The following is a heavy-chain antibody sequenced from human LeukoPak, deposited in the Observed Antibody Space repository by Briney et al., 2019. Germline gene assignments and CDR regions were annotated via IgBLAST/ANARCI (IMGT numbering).Heavy chain of an antibody. CDR2: IYYSGST. D-gene: IGHD3-22*01. CDR1: GGSISSYY. J-gene: IGHJ5*02. Sequence: SETLSLTCTVSGGSISSYYWSWIRQPPGKGLEWIGYIYYSGSTNYNPSLKSRVTISVDTSKNQFSLKLSSVTAADTAVYYCARDIQYYYDSSGYWANWFDPWGQGTLVTVSS. V-gene: IGHV4-59*12. CDR3: ARDIQYYYDSSGYWANWFDP.